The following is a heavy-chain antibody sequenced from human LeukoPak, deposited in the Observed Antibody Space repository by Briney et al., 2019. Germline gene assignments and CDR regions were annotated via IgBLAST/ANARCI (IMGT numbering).Heavy chain of an antibody. Sequence: GGSLRLSCAASGFTFRRFSMNWVRQAAGKGLAGVSSISSRNGSIYYAASLKGRFTISRDNAQNPLYLQMDSLRLVDHAGYFLARDTTYCGSGCYSLTDDWGQGTLVSVSS. D-gene: IGHD2-21*02. CDR1: GFTFRRFS. CDR3: ARDTTYCGSGCYSLTDD. CDR2: ISSRNGSI. V-gene: IGHV3-21*04. J-gene: IGHJ4*02.